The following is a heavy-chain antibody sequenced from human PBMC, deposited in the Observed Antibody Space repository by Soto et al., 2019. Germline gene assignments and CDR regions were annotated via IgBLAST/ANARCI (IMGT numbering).Heavy chain of an antibody. Sequence: EAQLVESGGGLVKPGGSLRLSCAAPGSTFTTFRMNWVRQAPGKGLEWVSSISPSDTYIYYADSVRGRFTISRDNAKSSLYLQMNSLRVDDTAVYYCARENSRSSRVSLTRYEAFDIWGQGTMVTVSS. D-gene: IGHD2-21*01. CDR2: ISPSDTYI. V-gene: IGHV3-21*01. CDR3: ARENSRSSRVSLTRYEAFDI. CDR1: GSTFTTFR. J-gene: IGHJ3*02.